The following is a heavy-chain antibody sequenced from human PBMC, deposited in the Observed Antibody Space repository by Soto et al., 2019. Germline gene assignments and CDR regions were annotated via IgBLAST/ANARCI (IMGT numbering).Heavy chain of an antibody. J-gene: IGHJ4*02. CDR3: SKERDYCSGGSCSYFDY. V-gene: IGHV3-23*01. Sequence: GGSLRLSCAASGFTFSSYAMSWVRQAPGKGLEWDSAISGSGGSTYYADSVKGRFTISRDNSKNTLYLQMNSLRAEDTAVYYCSKERDYCSGGSCSYFDYWGQGTLVTVSS. CDR1: GFTFSSYA. CDR2: ISGSGGST. D-gene: IGHD2-15*01.